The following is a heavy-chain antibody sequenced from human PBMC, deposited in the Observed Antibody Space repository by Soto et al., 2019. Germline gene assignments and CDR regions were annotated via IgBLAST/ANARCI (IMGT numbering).Heavy chain of an antibody. V-gene: IGHV3-33*01. CDR3: ARDMWAPYQHYYYYIGMDV. Sequence: GGSLRLSCAASGFTFSSYGMHWVRLAPGKGLEWVALICYDGSIKYYADSVKGRFTISSDNSKNTLYLQMNSLRAEDTAVYYCARDMWAPYQHYYYYIGMDVWGQGTTVTVSS. CDR2: ICYDGSIK. CDR1: GFTFSSYG. J-gene: IGHJ6*02. D-gene: IGHD1-26*01.